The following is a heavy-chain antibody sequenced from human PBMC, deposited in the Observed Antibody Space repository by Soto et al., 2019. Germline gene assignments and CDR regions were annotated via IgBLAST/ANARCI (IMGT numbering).Heavy chain of an antibody. CDR2: IIHSGST. J-gene: IGHJ5*02. D-gene: IGHD5-18*01. Sequence: SETLSLTCAVYGGSFSGYYWSWIRQPPGKGLEWIGEIIHSGSTNYNPSLKSRVAISVDRSNNHFSLKLTSVTAADTAMYYCARGATTMAPKNWFDPWGQGVLVTVSS. V-gene: IGHV4-34*01. CDR3: ARGATTMAPKNWFDP. CDR1: GGSFSGYY.